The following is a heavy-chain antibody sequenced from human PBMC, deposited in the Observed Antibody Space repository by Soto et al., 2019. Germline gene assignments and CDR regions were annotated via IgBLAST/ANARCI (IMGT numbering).Heavy chain of an antibody. CDR1: GGTFSSYA. Sequence: SVKVSCKASGGTFSSYAISWVRQAPGQGLEWMGGIIPIFGTANYAQKFQGRVTITADESTSTAYMELSSLRSEDTAVYYCARDPHSTVTTTYADYWGQGTLVTVSS. J-gene: IGHJ4*02. CDR2: IIPIFGTA. V-gene: IGHV1-69*13. D-gene: IGHD4-17*01. CDR3: ARDPHSTVTTTYADY.